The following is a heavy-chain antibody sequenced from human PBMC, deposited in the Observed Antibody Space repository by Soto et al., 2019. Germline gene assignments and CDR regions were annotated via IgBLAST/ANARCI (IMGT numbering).Heavy chain of an antibody. D-gene: IGHD6-13*01. CDR2: ISGSGGST. J-gene: IGHJ6*02. CDR3: AKVSLWKRAAAGTGYYYGMDV. Sequence: GSLILSFAASGLTFSSYAMSLVRQAPGKGLEWVSAISGSGGSTYYADSVKGRFTISRDNSKNTLYLQMNSLRAEDTAVYYCAKVSLWKRAAAGTGYYYGMDVWGQGTTVTVS. CDR1: GLTFSSYA. V-gene: IGHV3-23*01.